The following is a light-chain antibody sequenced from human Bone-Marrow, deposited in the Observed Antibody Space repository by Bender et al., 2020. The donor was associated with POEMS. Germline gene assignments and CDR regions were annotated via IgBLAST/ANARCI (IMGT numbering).Light chain of an antibody. J-gene: IGLJ3*02. Sequence: QSALTQPASVSGSPGQSITISCTGTSSDIGSYNLVSWYQHHPGKAPKLLISEVTKRPSGVSNRFSGSKSGYTPSLTISGLQAEDEADYYCSSYERGGWVFGGGTKVTVL. CDR1: SSDIGSYNL. CDR2: EVT. CDR3: SSYERGGWV. V-gene: IGLV2-23*02.